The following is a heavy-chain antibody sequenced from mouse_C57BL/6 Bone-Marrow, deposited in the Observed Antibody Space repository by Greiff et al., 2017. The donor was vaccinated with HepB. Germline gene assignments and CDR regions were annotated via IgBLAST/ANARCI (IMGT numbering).Heavy chain of an antibody. CDR2: IYPGDGDT. D-gene: IGHD4-1*01. V-gene: IGHV1-80*01. J-gene: IGHJ4*01. CDR1: GYAFSSYW. Sequence: QVQLQQSGAELVKPGASVKISCKASGYAFSSYWMNWVKQRPGKGLEWIGQIYPGDGDTNYNGKFKGKATLTADKSSSTAYMQLSSLTSEDSAVYCCARGGTGFYAMDYWGQGTSVTVSS. CDR3: ARGGTGFYAMDY.